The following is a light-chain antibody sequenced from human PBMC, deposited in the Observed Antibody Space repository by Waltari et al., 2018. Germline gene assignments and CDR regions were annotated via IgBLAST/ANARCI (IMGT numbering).Light chain of an antibody. CDR2: AAS. V-gene: IGKV1-39*01. CDR1: QSISSY. Sequence: DIQMTQSPSSLSASVGDRVTITCRASQSISSYLNWYQQKPGKAPKLLIYAASSLQSGVPSRFSGSGSGTDFTLTISSLQSEDIAVYYCQQYDTWPPYTFGQGTKLEIK. CDR3: QQYDTWPPYT. J-gene: IGKJ2*01.